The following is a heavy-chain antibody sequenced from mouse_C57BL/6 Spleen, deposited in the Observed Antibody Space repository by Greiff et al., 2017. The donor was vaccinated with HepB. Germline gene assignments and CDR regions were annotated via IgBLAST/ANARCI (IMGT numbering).Heavy chain of an antibody. D-gene: IGHD1-1*01. CDR1: GYSITSGYY. Sequence: EVQVVESGPGLVKPSQSLSLTCSVTGYSITSGYYWNWIRQFPGNKLEWMGYISYDGSNNYNPSLKNRISITRDTSKNQFFLKLNSVTTEDTATYYCANFYYYGRGAYWGQGTLVTVSA. CDR2: ISYDGSN. J-gene: IGHJ3*01. V-gene: IGHV3-6*01. CDR3: ANFYYYGRGAY.